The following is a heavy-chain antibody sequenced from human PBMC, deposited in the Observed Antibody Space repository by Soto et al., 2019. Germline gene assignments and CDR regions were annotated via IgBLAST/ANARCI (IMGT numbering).Heavy chain of an antibody. CDR3: AHGSGWLSDY. CDR2: IYWDDDK. V-gene: IGHV2-5*02. D-gene: IGHD6-13*01. J-gene: IGHJ4*02. CDR1: GFSLSSPAVG. Sequence: QITLRESGPTLVKPTQTLTLTCNFSGFSLSSPAVGVNWIRQPPGKVPEWLALIYWDDDKRYNPSLKSRLTITKDTSKTQVVLTMTNMDPVDTATYYCAHGSGWLSDYWGQGTLVTVSS.